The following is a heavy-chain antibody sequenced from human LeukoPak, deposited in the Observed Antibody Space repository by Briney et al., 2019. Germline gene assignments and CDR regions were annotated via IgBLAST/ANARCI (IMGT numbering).Heavy chain of an antibody. J-gene: IGHJ4*02. D-gene: IGHD4-23*01. CDR3: NGYGGNSV. V-gene: IGHV3-30*03. CDR1: GVTLSPYG. CDR2: ISYEGGTQ. Sequence: GGSLRLSCAASGVTLSPYGMHWVRQAPGKGLEWVAVISYEGGTQHYADSVKGRFIISRDNPRNTLYIQMNSLRVEDTAVYYCNGYGGNSVWGQGTLVTVSS.